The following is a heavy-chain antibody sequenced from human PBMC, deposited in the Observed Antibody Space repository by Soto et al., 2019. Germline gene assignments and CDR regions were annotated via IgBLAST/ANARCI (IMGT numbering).Heavy chain of an antibody. J-gene: IGHJ4*02. D-gene: IGHD6-6*01. CDR2: ISYDGSNK. V-gene: IGHV3-30-3*01. CDR1: GFTFSSYA. Sequence: QVQLVESGGGVVQPGRSLRLSCAASGFTFSSYAMHWVRQAPGKGLEWVAVISYDGSNKYYADSVKGRFTISRDNSKNTLYLQMNSLRAEDTAVYYCARSRIAARPGLRYFDYWGQGTLVTVSS. CDR3: ARSRIAARPGLRYFDY.